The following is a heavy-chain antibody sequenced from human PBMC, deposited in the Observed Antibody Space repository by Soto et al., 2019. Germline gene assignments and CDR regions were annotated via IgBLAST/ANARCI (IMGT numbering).Heavy chain of an antibody. CDR2: INPSGSST. Sequence: QVQLVQSGAEVKKPGASVKVSCKASGYTFTSYYMHWVRQAPGQGLEWMGIINPSGSSTSYAQKLQGRVPMTRDTSTRRVHMELSSLRAEAAAGYHCAGVYCCGGSCYSVDYWGQGTLVTVSS. V-gene: IGHV1-46*01. CDR1: GYTFTSYY. CDR3: AGVYCCGGSCYSVDY. J-gene: IGHJ4*02. D-gene: IGHD2-15*01.